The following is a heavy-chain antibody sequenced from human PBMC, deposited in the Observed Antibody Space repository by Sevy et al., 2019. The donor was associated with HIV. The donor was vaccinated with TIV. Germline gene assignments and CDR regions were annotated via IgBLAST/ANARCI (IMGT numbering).Heavy chain of an antibody. Sequence: SKTPSLTCTVSGGSISSGGYYWSWIRQHPGKGLEWIGYIYYSGSTYYNPSLKSRVTISVDTSKNQFSLMLSSVTAADTDVYYCARDPTPFHYYGSGSYNYYYYGMDVWGQGTTVTVSS. V-gene: IGHV4-31*03. CDR1: GGSISSGGYY. J-gene: IGHJ6*02. CDR3: ARDPTPFHYYGSGSYNYYYYGMDV. D-gene: IGHD3-10*01. CDR2: IYYSGST.